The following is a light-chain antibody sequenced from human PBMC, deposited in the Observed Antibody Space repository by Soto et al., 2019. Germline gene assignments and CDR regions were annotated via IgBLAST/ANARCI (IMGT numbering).Light chain of an antibody. V-gene: IGLV2-14*01. CDR3: KSYTSSSTYV. CDR1: SSDVGVYNY. CDR2: EVS. J-gene: IGLJ1*01. Sequence: QSALTQPASVSGSPGQSIAISCTGTSSDVGVYNYVSWYQQHSGKAPKLMIYEVSNRPSGVSNRFSGSKSGNTASLTISGLQAEDEADYYCKSYTSSSTYVFGAGTKVTVL.